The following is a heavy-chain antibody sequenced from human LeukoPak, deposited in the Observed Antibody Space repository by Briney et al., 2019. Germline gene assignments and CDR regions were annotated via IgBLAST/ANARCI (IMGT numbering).Heavy chain of an antibody. V-gene: IGHV4-59*01. CDR1: GGSISSYY. CDR3: ARGARWADY. CDR2: TSNSGST. D-gene: IGHD1-26*01. J-gene: IGHJ4*02. Sequence: PSETLSLTCTVSGGSISSYYWNWIRQPPGKGLEWIGYTSNSGSTNYNPSLKSRVTISVDTSKNQFSLKLSSVTAADTAVYYCARGARWADYWGQGTLVTVSS.